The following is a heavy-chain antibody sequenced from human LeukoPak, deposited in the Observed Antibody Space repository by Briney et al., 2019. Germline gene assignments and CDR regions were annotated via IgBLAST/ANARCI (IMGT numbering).Heavy chain of an antibody. V-gene: IGHV4-59*01. CDR2: IYYSGRT. Sequence: PSETLSLTCTVSGGSISSYYWSWIRQPPGKGLEWIGYIYYSGRTNYNPSLKSRVTISVDTSKNQFSLKLSSVTAADTAVYYCARGLYMEYFQHWGQGTLVTVSS. CDR1: GGSISSYY. CDR3: ARGLYMEYFQH. D-gene: IGHD2-2*02. J-gene: IGHJ1*01.